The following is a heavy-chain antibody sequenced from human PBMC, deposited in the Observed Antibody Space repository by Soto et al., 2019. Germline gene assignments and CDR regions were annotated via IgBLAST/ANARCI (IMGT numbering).Heavy chain of an antibody. V-gene: IGHV1-69*14. CDR2: IISIFGTA. CDR1: GGTFSSYA. J-gene: IGHJ6*02. CDR3: ASHKRWLQLNSSSGMDV. D-gene: IGHD5-12*01. Sequence: QVQLVQSGAEVKKPGSSVKVSCKASGGTFSSYAISWVRQAPGQGLEWMGGIISIFGTADYAQKFQGRVTITADKSTSTANMELSSLRSEDTAVYYCASHKRWLQLNSSSGMDVWGQGTTVTVSS.